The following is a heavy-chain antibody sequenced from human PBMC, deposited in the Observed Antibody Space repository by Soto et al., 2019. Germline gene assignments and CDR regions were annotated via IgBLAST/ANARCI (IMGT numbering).Heavy chain of an antibody. CDR1: GGTFSSYA. CDR2: IIPIFGTA. V-gene: IGHV1-69*01. CDR3: ARGFYDSSGEWFDP. D-gene: IGHD3-22*01. J-gene: IGHJ5*02. Sequence: QVQLVQSGAEVKKPGSSVKVSCKASGGTFSSYAISWVRQAPGQGLEWMGGIIPIFGTANYAQKFQGRVTITADESTSTGYMELSSLRSEDTAVYYCARGFYDSSGEWFDPWGQGTLVTVST.